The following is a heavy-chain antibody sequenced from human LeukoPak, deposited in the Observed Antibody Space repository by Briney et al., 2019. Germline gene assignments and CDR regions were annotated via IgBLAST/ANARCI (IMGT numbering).Heavy chain of an antibody. D-gene: IGHD3-10*01. CDR2: MSYDGSNK. J-gene: IGHJ4*02. CDR1: GFTFASYG. V-gene: IGHV3-30*03. Sequence: GGSLRLSCAASGFTFASYGMSWVRQAPGKGLEWVAVMSYDGSNKYYADSVKGRFTVSRDNSKNTLYLQMNSLRAEDTAVYYCARDFGGSGSYYIGLDYWGQRTLVTVSS. CDR3: ARDFGGSGSYYIGLDY.